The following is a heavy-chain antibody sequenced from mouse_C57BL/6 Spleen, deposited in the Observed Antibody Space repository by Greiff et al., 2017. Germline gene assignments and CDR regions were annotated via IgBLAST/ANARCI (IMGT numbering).Heavy chain of an antibody. V-gene: IGHV1-19*01. J-gene: IGHJ4*01. Sequence: VQLQQSGPVLVKPGASVKMSCKASGYTFTDYYMNWVKQSHGKSLEWIGVINPYNGGTSYNQKFKGKATLTVDKSSSTAYMELNSLTSEDSAVYYCARRAYGSAYAMDYWGQGTSVTVSS. CDR3: ARRAYGSAYAMDY. D-gene: IGHD1-1*01. CDR1: GYTFTDYY. CDR2: INPYNGGT.